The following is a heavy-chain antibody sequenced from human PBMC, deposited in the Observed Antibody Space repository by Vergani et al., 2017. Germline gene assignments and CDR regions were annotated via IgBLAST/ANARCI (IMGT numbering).Heavy chain of an antibody. CDR3: ARASLRALVGYYCYMDV. Sequence: QLQLQESGSGLVKPSQTLSLTCAVSGDSITNGGFSWNWIRQPQGKGPEWIGYLFPSGNSDYNPSLKNRVSISLDKSKNQFSLWVNSVTAADTAVYFCARASLRALVGYYCYMDVWGKGKTVVVSS. V-gene: IGHV4-30-2*01. D-gene: IGHD3-16*02. CDR2: LFPSGNS. J-gene: IGHJ6*03. CDR1: GDSITNGGFS.